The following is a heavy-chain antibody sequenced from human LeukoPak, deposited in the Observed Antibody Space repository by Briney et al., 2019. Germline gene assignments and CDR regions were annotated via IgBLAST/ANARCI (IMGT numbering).Heavy chain of an antibody. CDR1: GFTFSSYA. D-gene: IGHD3-16*02. J-gene: IGHJ4*02. V-gene: IGHV3-23*01. Sequence: GGSLRLSCAASGFTFSSYAMSWVRQAPGEGLEWVSAISGSGGSTYYADSVKGRFTISRDNGKNSVFLQMNSLRVEDTAVYYCARGRPGMGIVIDYWGQGTVVTVSS. CDR3: ARGRPGMGIVIDY. CDR2: ISGSGGST.